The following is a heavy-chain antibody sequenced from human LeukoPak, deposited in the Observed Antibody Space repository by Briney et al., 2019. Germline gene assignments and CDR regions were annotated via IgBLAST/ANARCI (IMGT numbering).Heavy chain of an antibody. CDR3: ARPNITSYYDSSGYDAFDV. D-gene: IGHD3-22*01. CDR2: IYPDDSDT. J-gene: IGHJ3*01. CDR1: GYSFTSYG. Sequence: GQSLRISCKGSGYSFTSYGIGWVRKMPGKGLEWMGIIYPDDSDTRYSPSFQGQVTISADKSSNTAYLQWSSLKASDTAMYFCARPNITSYYDSSGYDAFDVWGQGTLVAVSS. V-gene: IGHV5-51*01.